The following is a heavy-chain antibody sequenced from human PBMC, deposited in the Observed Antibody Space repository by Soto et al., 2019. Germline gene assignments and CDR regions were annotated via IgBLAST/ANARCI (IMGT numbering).Heavy chain of an antibody. CDR3: ARIPSP. J-gene: IGHJ5*02. CDR1: GGSISSGGYS. D-gene: IGHD2-21*01. V-gene: IGHV4-30-2*01. CDR2: IYHNGSI. Sequence: SETLSLTCVVSGGSISSGGYSWSWIRQPPGKGLEWIGYIYHNGSIYYNPSLKSRVTISVDRSKNQFSLKLSSVTAADTAVYYCARIPSPWGQGTLVTVSS.